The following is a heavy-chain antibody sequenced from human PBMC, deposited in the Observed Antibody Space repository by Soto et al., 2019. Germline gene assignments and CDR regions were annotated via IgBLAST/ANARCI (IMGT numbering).Heavy chain of an antibody. Sequence: GGSLRLSCAASGFTFDDYAMHWVRQAPGKGLEWVSGISWNSGSIGYADSVKGRFTISRDNAKNSLYLQMNSLRAEDTALYYCAKALKSVLRYFDWPIPSDYWGQGTLVTVPQ. V-gene: IGHV3-9*01. J-gene: IGHJ4*02. CDR3: AKALKSVLRYFDWPIPSDY. CDR1: GFTFDDYA. D-gene: IGHD3-9*01. CDR2: ISWNSGSI.